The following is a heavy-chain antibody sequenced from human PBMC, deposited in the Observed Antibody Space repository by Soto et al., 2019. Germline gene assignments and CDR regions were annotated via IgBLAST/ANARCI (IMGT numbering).Heavy chain of an antibody. CDR2: ISRSGNST. CDR3: AKDVGVLVVATISYWFDF. Sequence: PGGSLRLSCAVSGLSFSSYAMTWVRQSPGKGLEWVSSISRSGNSTYSAESVRGRFTISRDNSKNKLYLQMNSLRAEDTAVYFCAKDVGVLVVATISYWFDFWGQGTLVTVSS. D-gene: IGHD5-12*01. V-gene: IGHV3-23*01. J-gene: IGHJ4*02. CDR1: GLSFSSYA.